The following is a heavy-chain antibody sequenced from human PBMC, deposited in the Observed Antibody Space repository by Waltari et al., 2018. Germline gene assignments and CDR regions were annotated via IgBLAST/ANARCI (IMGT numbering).Heavy chain of an antibody. V-gene: IGHV4-4*02. CDR3: ARVPYYYGSGSSYYGMDV. Sequence: QVQLQESGPGLVKPSGTLSLTCAVSGGSISSSNWSSWVRQPPGKGLEWIGEIYHSGSTNYNPSLKSRVTISVDKSKNQFSLKLSSVTAADTAVYYCARVPYYYGSGSSYYGMDVWGQGTTVTVSS. J-gene: IGHJ6*02. D-gene: IGHD3-10*01. CDR2: IYHSGST. CDR1: GGSISSSNW.